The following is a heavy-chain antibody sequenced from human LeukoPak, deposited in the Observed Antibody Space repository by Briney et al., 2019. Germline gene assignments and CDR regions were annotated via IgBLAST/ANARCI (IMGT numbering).Heavy chain of an antibody. CDR2: MYYSGST. CDR3: ARPYYYDSRIDP. J-gene: IGHJ5*02. V-gene: IGHV4-30-4*01. D-gene: IGHD3-22*01. CDR1: GGSISSGDYN. Sequence: SETLSLTCTVSGGSISSGDYNWSWIPPPTGQGLEWLAYMYYSGSTYYNPSLKSRVTMSADTSKNQLSLKLSSVTAADTAVYYCARPYYYDSRIDPWGQGILVTVSS.